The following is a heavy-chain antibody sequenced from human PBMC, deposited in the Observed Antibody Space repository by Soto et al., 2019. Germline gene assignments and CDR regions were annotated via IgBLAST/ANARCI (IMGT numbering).Heavy chain of an antibody. D-gene: IGHD3-22*01. CDR2: IYYRANP. Sequence: SETLSLTCTVSGWSISSYYWSWIRQPPGKGLEWIGYIYYRANPNYNPSLESRVTISVDRSKNQFSLKLSSVTAADTAVYYCARDNRSGYYFDYWGQGTLVTVSS. V-gene: IGHV4-59*12. CDR3: ARDNRSGYYFDY. CDR1: GWSISSYY. J-gene: IGHJ4*02.